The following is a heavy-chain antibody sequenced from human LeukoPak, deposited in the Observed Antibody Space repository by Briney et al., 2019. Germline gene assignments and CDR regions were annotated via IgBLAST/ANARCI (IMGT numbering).Heavy chain of an antibody. J-gene: IGHJ4*02. Sequence: SETLSLTCTVSGGSISSGSYYWSWIRQPAGKGLEWIGRIYTSGSTNYNPSLKSRVTISVDTSKNQFSLKLSSVTAADTAVYYCARSKPYYYDSSGYYPGPFDYWGQGTLVTVSS. V-gene: IGHV4-61*02. CDR3: ARSKPYYYDSSGYYPGPFDY. CDR2: IYTSGST. CDR1: GGSISSGSYY. D-gene: IGHD3-22*01.